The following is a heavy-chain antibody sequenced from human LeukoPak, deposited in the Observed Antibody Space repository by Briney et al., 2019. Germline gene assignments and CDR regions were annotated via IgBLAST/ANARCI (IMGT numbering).Heavy chain of an antibody. V-gene: IGHV4-4*07. Sequence: PSETLSLTCTVSGASIISFYWSWIRQPAGKEMEWIGRVFAGGYTSYNPSLKSRVTISVDTSKNQLSLKLSSVTAADTAVYYCARGLAYHHFDFWGQGTLVTVSS. J-gene: IGHJ4*02. CDR1: GASIISFY. CDR2: VFAGGYT. D-gene: IGHD2-21*01. CDR3: ARGLAYHHFDF.